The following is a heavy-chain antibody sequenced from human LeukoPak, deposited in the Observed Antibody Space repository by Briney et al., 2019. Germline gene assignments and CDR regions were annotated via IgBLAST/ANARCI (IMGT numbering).Heavy chain of an antibody. CDR2: MNPNSGNT. CDR3: ARAKVVVVPAAPYNWFDP. J-gene: IGHJ5*02. Sequence: ASVKVSCKASGYTFTSYDINWVRQATGQGLEWMGWMNPNSGNTGYAQKFQGRVTMTRNTSISTAYMELSSLRSEDTAVHYCARAKVVVVPAAPYNWFDPWGQGTLVTVSS. V-gene: IGHV1-8*01. D-gene: IGHD2-2*01. CDR1: GYTFTSYD.